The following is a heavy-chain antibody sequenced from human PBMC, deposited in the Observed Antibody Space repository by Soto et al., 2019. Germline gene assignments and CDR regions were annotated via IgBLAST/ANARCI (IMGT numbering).Heavy chain of an antibody. CDR3: VREDAKGMDV. J-gene: IGHJ6*02. V-gene: IGHV3-30*04. Sequence: PGWSLRLSCAASGFRFSNHAMHWVGQTPGKGLEWVAVMSYDGSDIFYADSMKGRFTISRDNSENTLFLLMNSLRIDDTGVYYCVREDAKGMDVWGQGTTATGSS. D-gene: IGHD2-8*01. CDR1: GFRFSNHA. CDR2: MSYDGSDI.